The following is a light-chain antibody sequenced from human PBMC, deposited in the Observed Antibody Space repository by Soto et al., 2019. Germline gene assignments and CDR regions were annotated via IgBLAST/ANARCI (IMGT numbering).Light chain of an antibody. CDR3: QHYRSAPFT. Sequence: EIVLTQSPATLSLSPGERATLSCRASPSVTNFLAWYQQKPGQAPRLLIYGASSRTTGVPDRFSGSGSGTDFTLTISRLEPEDFAVYYCQHYRSAPFTFGPGTKVDIK. J-gene: IGKJ3*01. CDR1: PSVTNF. CDR2: GAS. V-gene: IGKV3-20*01.